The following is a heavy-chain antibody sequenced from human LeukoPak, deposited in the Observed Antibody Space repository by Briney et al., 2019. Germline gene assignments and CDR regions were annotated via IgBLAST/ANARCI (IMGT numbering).Heavy chain of an antibody. V-gene: IGHV3-21*01. CDR3: ARDSTVGFDP. Sequence: AGGSLRLSCAASGFTFSSYSMNWFRQAPGKGLEWVSSISASSNYIFYADSLKGRFTISRDNAKNSLYLQMNSLRAEDTAVYYCARDSTVGFDPWGQGTLVTVSS. D-gene: IGHD2-2*01. CDR1: GFTFSSYS. CDR2: ISASSNYI. J-gene: IGHJ5*02.